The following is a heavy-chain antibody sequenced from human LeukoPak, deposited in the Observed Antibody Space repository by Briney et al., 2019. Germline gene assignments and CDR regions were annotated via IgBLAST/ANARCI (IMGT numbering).Heavy chain of an antibody. D-gene: IGHD3-3*01. CDR1: VYTFTSYD. V-gene: IGHV1-8*01. Sequence: GASVKVSCKASVYTFTSYDINWVRQATGQGREWTGWMNPNRGNTGYAQKFQGRGTMSRNTSLSTAYMERSSLSSDDTAVHYCARGLVPVRFLEWRAVYSMDAWGKGTTVTVSS. CDR3: ARGLVPVRFLEWRAVYSMDA. J-gene: IGHJ6*03. CDR2: MNPNRGNT.